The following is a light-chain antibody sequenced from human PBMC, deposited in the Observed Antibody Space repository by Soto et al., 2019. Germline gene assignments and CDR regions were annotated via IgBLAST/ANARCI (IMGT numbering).Light chain of an antibody. J-gene: IGLJ3*02. Sequence: QPVLTQPPSASGTPGQRVTISCSGSSSNIGSNYVYWYQQFPGTAPKLLIYRNNQRPSGVPERFSGSKSGTSASLAISGLRSEDEADYYCATWDDSLSGWVFGGGTKLTVL. CDR1: SSNIGSNY. V-gene: IGLV1-47*01. CDR2: RNN. CDR3: ATWDDSLSGWV.